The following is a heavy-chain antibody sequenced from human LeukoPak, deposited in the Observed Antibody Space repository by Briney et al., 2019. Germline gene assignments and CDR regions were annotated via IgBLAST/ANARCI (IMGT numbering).Heavy chain of an antibody. CDR2: IKQDGSEK. V-gene: IGHV3-7*03. D-gene: IGHD2/OR15-2a*01. Sequence: GRSLRLSCAASGFTFSSYAMHWVRQAPGKGLEWVTNIKQDGSEKHYVDSVKGRFTISRDNAKNSLYLQMNSLRGEDTAVYYCARDSRTLPDWGQGTLVTVSS. CDR3: ARDSRTLPD. CDR1: GFTFSSYA. J-gene: IGHJ4*02.